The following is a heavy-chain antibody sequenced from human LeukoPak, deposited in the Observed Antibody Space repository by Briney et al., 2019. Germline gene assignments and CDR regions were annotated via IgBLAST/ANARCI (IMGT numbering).Heavy chain of an antibody. V-gene: IGHV4-34*01. CDR3: ARAMAFPDY. Sequence: SETLSLTCAVYGGSFSGYYWSWIRQPPGKGLEWIGEINHSGSTNYNPSLKSRVTISVDTSKNQFSLKLSSVTAADTAVYYCARAMAFPDYWGQGTLVTVSS. CDR2: INHSGST. D-gene: IGHD5-24*01. J-gene: IGHJ4*02. CDR1: GGSFSGYY.